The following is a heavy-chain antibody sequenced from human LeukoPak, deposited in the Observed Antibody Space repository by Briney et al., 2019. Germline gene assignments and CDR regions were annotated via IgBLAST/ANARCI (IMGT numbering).Heavy chain of an antibody. CDR3: ARDGVDYNSGSYLFDY. Sequence: PGGSLRLSCAASGFTFSSYSMNWVRQAPGKGLEWISCISSSSNNIYYADSVKGRFTISRDNAKNSLYLQMNSLRAEDTAVYYCARDGVDYNSGSYLFDYWGQGTLVTVSS. CDR2: ISSSSNNI. J-gene: IGHJ4*02. D-gene: IGHD3-10*01. V-gene: IGHV3-48*04. CDR1: GFTFSSYS.